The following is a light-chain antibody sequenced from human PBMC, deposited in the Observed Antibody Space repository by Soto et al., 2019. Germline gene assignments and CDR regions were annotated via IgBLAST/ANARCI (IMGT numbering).Light chain of an antibody. CDR1: QSVRSNY. J-gene: IGKJ2*01. CDR3: QQFGGSQYT. CDR2: GAS. V-gene: IGKV3-20*01. Sequence: EIVLTQSPGTLSLSPGERATLSCRASQSVRSNYLAWYQQKPRQPPRLLIYGASSRATAIPDSLSGTGSGTDFTLTISRLVPEDFAVYYCQQFGGSQYTFGQGTKLEIK.